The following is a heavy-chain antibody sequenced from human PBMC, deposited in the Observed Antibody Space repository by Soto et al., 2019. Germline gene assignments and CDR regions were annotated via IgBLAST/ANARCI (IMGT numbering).Heavy chain of an antibody. V-gene: IGHV1-69*13. CDR2: IIPIFGTA. CDR3: ARVRYYDSSGYLPGTY. J-gene: IGHJ4*02. Sequence: SVKVSCKASGGTFSSYAISWVRQAPGQGLEWMGGIIPIFGTANYAQKFQGRVTITADESTSTAYMELSSLRSEDTAVYYCARVRYYDSSGYLPGTYWGQGTLVTVSS. CDR1: GGTFSSYA. D-gene: IGHD3-22*01.